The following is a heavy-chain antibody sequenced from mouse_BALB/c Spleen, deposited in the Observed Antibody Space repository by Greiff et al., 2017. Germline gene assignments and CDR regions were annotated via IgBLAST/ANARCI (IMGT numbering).Heavy chain of an antibody. CDR2: INPGSSTI. V-gene: IGHV4-2*02. J-gene: IGHJ4*01. CDR1: GFDFSRYW. D-gene: IGHD2-4*01. CDR3: ARRGDYDEGYAMDY. Sequence: EVKLLESGGGLVQPGGSLNLSCAASGFDFSRYWMSWARQAPGKGQEWIGEINPGSSTINYTPSLKDKFIISRDNAKNTLYLQMSKVRSEDTALYYCARRGDYDEGYAMDYWGQGTSVTVSS.